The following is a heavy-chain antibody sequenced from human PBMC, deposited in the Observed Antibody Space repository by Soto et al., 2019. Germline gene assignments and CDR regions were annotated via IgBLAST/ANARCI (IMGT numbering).Heavy chain of an antibody. CDR2: IYYSGST. D-gene: IGHD3-3*01. CDR1: GGSISSGGYY. Sequence: SETLSLTCTVSGGSISSGGYYWSWIRQHPGKGLEWIGYIYYSGSTYYNPSLKSRVTISVDTSKNQFSLKLSSVTAADTAVYYCARGVVINRYYGMDVWGQGTTVTVSS. J-gene: IGHJ6*02. V-gene: IGHV4-31*03. CDR3: ARGVVINRYYGMDV.